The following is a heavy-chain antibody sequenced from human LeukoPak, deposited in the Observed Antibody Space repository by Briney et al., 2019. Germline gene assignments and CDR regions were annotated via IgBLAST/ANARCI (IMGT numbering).Heavy chain of an antibody. Sequence: GGSLRLSCAASGFTFSSYWMHWVRQAPGKGLVWVSRINSDGSSTSYADSVKGRFTISRDNAKNTLYLQMNSLRAGDTAVYYCARVYRDYYYYYMDVWGKGTTVTVSS. CDR1: GFTFSSYW. V-gene: IGHV3-74*01. CDR2: INSDGSST. CDR3: ARVYRDYYYYYMDV. D-gene: IGHD1-14*01. J-gene: IGHJ6*03.